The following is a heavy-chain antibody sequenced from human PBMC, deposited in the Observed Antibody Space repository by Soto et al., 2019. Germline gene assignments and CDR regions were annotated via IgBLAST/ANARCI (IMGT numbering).Heavy chain of an antibody. D-gene: IGHD3-3*01. V-gene: IGHV3-11*01. J-gene: IGHJ6*03. Sequence: PGGSLRLSCAASGFTFSDYYMSWIRQAPGKGLEWVSFISSSGSTIYYADSVKGRFTISRDNAKNPLYLQMNSLRAEDTAVYYCARDPYYDFWSGYYTGTCYMDVWGKGTLVTVSS. CDR2: ISSSGSTI. CDR1: GFTFSDYY. CDR3: ARDPYYDFWSGYYTGTCYMDV.